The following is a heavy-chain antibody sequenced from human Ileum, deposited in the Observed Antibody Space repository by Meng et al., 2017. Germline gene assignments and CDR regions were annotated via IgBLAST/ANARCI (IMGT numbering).Heavy chain of an antibody. CDR2: IYPGNSDT. V-gene: IGHV5-51*01. CDR3: ARLQMGSGYDKYSDY. CDR1: GYSFSSYW. J-gene: IGHJ4*02. D-gene: IGHD5-12*01. Sequence: KVSWEGSGYSFSSYWIAWVRQMSGKGLEWMAIIYPGNSDTRYSPSFQGQVTISADKSINTAFLQWSSLKASDTAMYYCARLQMGSGYDKYSDYWGQGTLVTVSS.